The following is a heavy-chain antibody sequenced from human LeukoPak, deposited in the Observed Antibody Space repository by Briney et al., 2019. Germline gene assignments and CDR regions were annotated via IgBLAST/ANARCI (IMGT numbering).Heavy chain of an antibody. CDR2: INPSGGST. V-gene: IGHV1-46*01. J-gene: IGHJ3*02. CDR3: ARGFQWELPDDAFDI. CDR1: GYTFTGYY. D-gene: IGHD1-26*01. Sequence: ASVKVSCKASGYTFTGYYMHWVRQAPGQGLEWMGIINPSGGSTSYAQKFQGRVTMTRDMSTSTVYMELSSLRSEDTAVYYCARGFQWELPDDAFDIWGQGTMVTVSS.